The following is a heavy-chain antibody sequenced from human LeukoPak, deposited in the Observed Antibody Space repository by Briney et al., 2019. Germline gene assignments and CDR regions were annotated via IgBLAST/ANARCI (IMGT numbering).Heavy chain of an antibody. Sequence: GGSLRLSCATSGFTFTSHGMSWVRQAPGKGLEWVSVITDSGGSTYYADSVKGRFTISRDNSKNTLYLQMNSLRAEDTAVYYCAKGSRRITIFGVVPLLDYWGQGTLITVSS. CDR3: AKGSRRITIFGVVPLLDY. CDR2: ITDSGGST. CDR1: GFTFTSHG. V-gene: IGHV3-23*01. D-gene: IGHD3-3*01. J-gene: IGHJ4*02.